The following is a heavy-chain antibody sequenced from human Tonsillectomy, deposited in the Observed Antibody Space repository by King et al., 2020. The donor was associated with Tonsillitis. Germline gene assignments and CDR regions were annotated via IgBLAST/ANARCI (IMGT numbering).Heavy chain of an antibody. CDR2: ISSSSSTI. Sequence: VQLVESGGGLVQPGGSLRLSCAASGFTFNIYSMNWVRQAPGKGLEWVSYISSSSSTIYYADSGKGRFTISRDNAKNSLYLQMNSLRAEDTAVYFCARTSYYDSSGYDDGFDSWGQGTLVNVSS. D-gene: IGHD3-22*01. CDR1: GFTFNIYS. CDR3: ARTSYYDSSGYDDGFDS. V-gene: IGHV3-48*01. J-gene: IGHJ5*01.